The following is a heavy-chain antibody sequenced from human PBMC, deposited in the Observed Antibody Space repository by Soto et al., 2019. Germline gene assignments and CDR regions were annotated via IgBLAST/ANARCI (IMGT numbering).Heavy chain of an antibody. CDR3: ARGGAYSSSWYDAFDI. CDR2: IIPIFGTA. CDR1: GGTFSSYA. Sequence: QVQLVQSGAEVKKPGSSVKVSCKASGGTFSSYAISWVRQAPGQGLEWMGGIIPIFGTANYAQKFQGRVTITADESTSTAYMELSRLRSEDTAVYYCARGGAYSSSWYDAFDIWGQGTMVTVSS. D-gene: IGHD6-13*01. V-gene: IGHV1-69*01. J-gene: IGHJ3*02.